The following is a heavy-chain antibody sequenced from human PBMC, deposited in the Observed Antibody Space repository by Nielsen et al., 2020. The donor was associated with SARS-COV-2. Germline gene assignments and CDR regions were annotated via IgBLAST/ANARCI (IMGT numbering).Heavy chain of an antibody. CDR2: ISWNSGSI. V-gene: IGHV3-9*01. CDR3: AKGGRGIAARPGY. J-gene: IGHJ4*02. D-gene: IGHD6-6*01. CDR1: GFSLNEYA. Sequence: SLKISCAASGFSLNEYAMHWVRQAPGKGLEWVSGISWNSGSIGYADSVKGRFTISRDNAKNSLYLQMNSLRPEDTALYYCAKGGRGIAARPGYWGQGTLVTVSS.